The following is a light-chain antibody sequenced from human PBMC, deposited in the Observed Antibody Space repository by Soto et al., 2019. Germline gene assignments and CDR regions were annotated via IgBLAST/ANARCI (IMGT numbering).Light chain of an antibody. CDR1: SGHSSYA. CDR3: QTWGAGPAV. J-gene: IGLJ7*01. Sequence: QPVLTQSPSASASLGASVKLTCTLSSGHSSYAIAWHQQQPEKGPRYLMKLNSDGSHSKGDGIPDRFSGSSSGAERYLTICSLQSEDEADYYCQTWGAGPAVFGGGTQLTVL. CDR2: LNSDGSH. V-gene: IGLV4-69*01.